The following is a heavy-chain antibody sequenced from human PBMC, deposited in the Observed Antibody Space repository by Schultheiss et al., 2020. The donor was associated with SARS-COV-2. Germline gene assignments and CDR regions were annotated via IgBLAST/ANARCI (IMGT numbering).Heavy chain of an antibody. CDR2: IGGTGGST. CDR1: GFTFSTTA. V-gene: IGHV3-23*01. CDR3: ARSNGHLDY. Sequence: GESLKISCAASGFTFSTTAMSWVRQAPDEGLEWVSAIGGTGGSTYYADSLKGRFTISRDNAKSSLSLEMNSLRDEDTAVYYCARSNGHLDYWGQGTLVTVSS. D-gene: IGHD1-26*01. J-gene: IGHJ4*02.